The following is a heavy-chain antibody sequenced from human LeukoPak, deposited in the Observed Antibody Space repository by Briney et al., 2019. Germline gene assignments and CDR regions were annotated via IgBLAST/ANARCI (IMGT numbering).Heavy chain of an antibody. CDR3: ARGGDILTGYYNIRAFDI. V-gene: IGHV3-7*03. CDR1: GFTFSSYW. CDR2: IKQDGSEK. Sequence: GGSLRLSCAASGFTFSSYWMSWVRQAPGKGLEWVANIKQDGSEKYYVDSVKGRFTISRDNAKNSLYLQMNSLRAGDTAVYYCARGGDILTGYYNIRAFDIWGQGTMVTVSS. J-gene: IGHJ3*02. D-gene: IGHD3-9*01.